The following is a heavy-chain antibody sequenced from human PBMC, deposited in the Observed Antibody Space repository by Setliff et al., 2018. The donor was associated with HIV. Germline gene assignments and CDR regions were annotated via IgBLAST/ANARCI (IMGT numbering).Heavy chain of an antibody. CDR1: GGSISTYF. V-gene: IGHV4-4*08. D-gene: IGHD3-10*01. Sequence: SETLSLTCTVSGGSISTYFWTRIRQPPGKGLEWIGYIYTSGSTNYNPSLKSRVTISVDTSKNQFSLKLGSVTAADTAVYYCARGSFIGDYYYFDYWGQGTLVTVSS. CDR2: IYTSGST. J-gene: IGHJ4*02. CDR3: ARGSFIGDYYYFDY.